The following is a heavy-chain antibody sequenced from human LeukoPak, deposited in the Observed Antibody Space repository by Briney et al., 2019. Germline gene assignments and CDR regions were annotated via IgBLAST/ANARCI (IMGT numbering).Heavy chain of an antibody. CDR3: AKDWGYYYDSSGRDY. V-gene: IGHV3-23*01. Sequence: GGSLRLSCAASGFTFDDYAMSWVRQAPGKGLEWVSAISGSGGSTYYADSVKGRFTISRDNSKNTLYLQMNSLRAEDTAVYYCAKDWGYYYDSSGRDYWGQGTLVTVSS. CDR1: GFTFDDYA. D-gene: IGHD3-22*01. J-gene: IGHJ4*02. CDR2: ISGSGGST.